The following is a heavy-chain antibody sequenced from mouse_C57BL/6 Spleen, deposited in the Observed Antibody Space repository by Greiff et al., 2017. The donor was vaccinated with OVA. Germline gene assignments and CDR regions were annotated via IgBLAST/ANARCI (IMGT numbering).Heavy chain of an antibody. CDR1: GYTFTSYW. J-gene: IGHJ4*01. CDR3: ARESSYSMDY. V-gene: IGHV1-61*01. Sequence: QVQLQQPGAELVRPGSSVKLSCKASGYTFTSYWMDWVKQRPGQGLEWIGNIYPYASDTHSNQKFKDKATLPVAKSSSTAYTQVSGLTSYDSAVKYCARESSYSMDYWGQGTSVTVSS. D-gene: IGHD1-1*01. CDR2: IYPYASDT.